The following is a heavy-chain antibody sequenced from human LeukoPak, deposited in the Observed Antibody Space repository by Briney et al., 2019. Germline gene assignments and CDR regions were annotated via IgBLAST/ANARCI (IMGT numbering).Heavy chain of an antibody. CDR2: IIPIFGTA. CDR1: GGTFSSYA. Sequence: VASVKVSCKASGGTFSSYAISWVRQAPGQGLEWMGGIIPIFGTANYAQKFQGRVTITADESTSTAYMELSSLRSEDTAVYYCAREVYYYDSSGYYFDYWGQGTLVTVSS. D-gene: IGHD3-22*01. J-gene: IGHJ4*02. CDR3: AREVYYYDSSGYYFDY. V-gene: IGHV1-69*13.